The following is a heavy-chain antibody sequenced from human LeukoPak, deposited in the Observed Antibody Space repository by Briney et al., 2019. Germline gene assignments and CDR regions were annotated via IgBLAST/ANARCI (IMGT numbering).Heavy chain of an antibody. D-gene: IGHD6-25*01. CDR3: GRVGRSYSSASCVDY. V-gene: IGHV3-48*03. Sequence: GGSLRLSCAASGFSFSSYEMNWVRQAPGKGLEWISYISSSGGAMYYADSVRGRLTVSRDNAKNSLYLQMDSLRAEDTAVYYCGRVGRSYSSASCVDYWGEGTLVTVSS. J-gene: IGHJ4*02. CDR2: ISSSGGAM. CDR1: GFSFSSYE.